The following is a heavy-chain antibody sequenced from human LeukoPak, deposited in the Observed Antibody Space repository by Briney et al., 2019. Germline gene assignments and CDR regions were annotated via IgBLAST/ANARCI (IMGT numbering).Heavy chain of an antibody. CDR3: ARDLAPTGIAAAGTNWFDP. J-gene: IGHJ5*02. V-gene: IGHV3-21*01. CDR2: ISSSSSYI. D-gene: IGHD6-13*01. Sequence: GGSLRLSCAASGFTFSSYSMNWVRQAPGKGLEWVSSISSSSSYIYYADSVKGRFTISRDNAKNSLYLQMNSPRAEDTAVYYCARDLAPTGIAAAGTNWFDPWGQGTLVTVSS. CDR1: GFTFSSYS.